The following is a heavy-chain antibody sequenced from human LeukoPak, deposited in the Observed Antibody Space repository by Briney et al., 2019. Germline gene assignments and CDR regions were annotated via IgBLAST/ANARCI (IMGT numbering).Heavy chain of an antibody. J-gene: IGHJ4*02. V-gene: IGHV3-48*03. D-gene: IGHD3-22*01. Sequence: GGSLRLSCVASGFTFSSYEMNWVRQAPGKGLEWVSYISSSGSTIHYVDSVKGRFTISRDNAKNSLYLQMNSLRAEDTSAYYCARAGTDRSGYYYVDYWGQGTLVTVSS. CDR2: ISSSGSTI. CDR3: ARAGTDRSGYYYVDY. CDR1: GFTFSSYE.